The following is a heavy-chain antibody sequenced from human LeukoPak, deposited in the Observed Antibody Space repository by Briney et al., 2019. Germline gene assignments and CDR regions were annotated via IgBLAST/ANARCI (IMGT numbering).Heavy chain of an antibody. J-gene: IGHJ4*02. CDR3: ARFYSNYQPADY. V-gene: IGHV1-46*01. CDR2: INPSGGST. CDR1: GYTFTSYY. D-gene: IGHD4-11*01. Sequence: RASVKVSCKASGYTFTSYYMHWVRQAPGQGLEWMGIINPSGGSTSYAQKFQGRVTMTTDTSTSTAYMELRSLRSDDTAVYYCARFYSNYQPADYWGQGTLVTVSS.